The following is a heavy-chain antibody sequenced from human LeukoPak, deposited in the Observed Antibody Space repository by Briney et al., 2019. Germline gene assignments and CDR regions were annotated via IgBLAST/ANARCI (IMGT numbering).Heavy chain of an antibody. CDR3: AKDSGGDVVVPAAPFDY. CDR2: ISGSGGST. V-gene: IGHV3-23*01. CDR1: GFTFSSYA. J-gene: IGHJ4*02. Sequence: QPGGSLRLSCAASGFTFSSYAMSWVRQAPGKGLEWVSAISGSGGSTYYAVSVKGRFTISRDNSKNTLYLQMNSLRAEDTAVYYCAKDSGGDVVVPAAPFDYWGQGTLVTVSS. D-gene: IGHD2-2*01.